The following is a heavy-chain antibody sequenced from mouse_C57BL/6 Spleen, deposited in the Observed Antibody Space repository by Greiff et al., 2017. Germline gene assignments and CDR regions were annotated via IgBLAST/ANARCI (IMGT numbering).Heavy chain of an antibody. D-gene: IGHD2-4*01. CDR3: ARDDYDQENAMDY. CDR1: GFTFSSYA. CDR2: ISDGGSYT. V-gene: IGHV5-4*01. J-gene: IGHJ4*01. Sequence: DVHLVESGGGLVKPGGSLKLSCAASGFTFSSYAMSWVRQTPEQRLEWVATISDGGSYTYYPDNVKGRFTISRDNAKNNLYLQMSHLKSEDTAMYYCARDDYDQENAMDYWGQGTSVTVSS.